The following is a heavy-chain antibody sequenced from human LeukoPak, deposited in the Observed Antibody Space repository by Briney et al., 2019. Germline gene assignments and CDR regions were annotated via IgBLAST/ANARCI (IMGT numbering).Heavy chain of an antibody. V-gene: IGHV4-59*01. Sequence: SETLSLTCTVSGGSISTYYWTWIRQPPRKGLEWIAYIYYSGSTNYNPSLKSRVTISIDTSKNQFSLRLSSVTAADTAMYYCARNAYDFLTGHLVYMDVWGKGTTVTVSS. CDR1: GGSISTYY. J-gene: IGHJ6*03. D-gene: IGHD3-9*01. CDR3: ARNAYDFLTGHLVYMDV. CDR2: IYYSGST.